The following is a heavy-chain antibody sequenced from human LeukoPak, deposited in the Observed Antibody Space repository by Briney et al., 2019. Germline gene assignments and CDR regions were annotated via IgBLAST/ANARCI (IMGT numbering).Heavy chain of an antibody. CDR3: AKDLGAYDPEYYFDY. J-gene: IGHJ4*02. CDR1: GFTFNTYG. D-gene: IGHD5-12*01. Sequence: QPGRSLRLSCAASGFTFNTYGMHWVRQAPGKGLEWVAIISYDGSNNYYADSVKGRFTISRDNSKNTLYLQMNSLRGEDTAVYYCAKDLGAYDPEYYFDYWGQGTLVTVSS. CDR2: ISYDGSNN. V-gene: IGHV3-30*18.